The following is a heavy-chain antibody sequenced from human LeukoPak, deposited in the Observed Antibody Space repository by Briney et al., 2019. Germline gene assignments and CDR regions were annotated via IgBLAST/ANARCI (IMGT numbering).Heavy chain of an antibody. D-gene: IGHD3-9*01. CDR2: ISAYNGNT. Sequence: ASVKVSCKASGYTLTSYGISWVRQAPGQGLEWMGWISAYNGNTNYAQKLQGRVTMTTDTSTSTAYMELRSLRSDDTAVYYCASIPISRNDAFDIWGQGTMVTVSS. CDR3: ASIPISRNDAFDI. V-gene: IGHV1-18*01. J-gene: IGHJ3*02. CDR1: GYTLTSYG.